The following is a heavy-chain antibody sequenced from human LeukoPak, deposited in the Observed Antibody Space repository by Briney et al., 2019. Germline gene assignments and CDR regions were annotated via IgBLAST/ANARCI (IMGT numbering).Heavy chain of an antibody. J-gene: IGHJ4*02. D-gene: IGHD3-22*01. V-gene: IGHV4-59*11. CDR2: ISNSGST. CDR1: GGSLSSHY. CDR3: ARISYYDSSGACFDY. Sequence: PSETLSLTCTVSGGSLSSHYWTWVRQSPGKGLEWIGDISNSGSTNYNPSLKSRVTISIDTSKNQFSLKLSSVTAADTAMYYCARISYYDSSGACFDYWGQGTLVTVSS.